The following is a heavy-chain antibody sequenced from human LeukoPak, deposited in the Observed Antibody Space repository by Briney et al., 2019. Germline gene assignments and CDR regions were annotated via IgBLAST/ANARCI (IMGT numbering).Heavy chain of an antibody. CDR1: GYSISSGYY. CDR3: ARDLSRDGCNR. J-gene: IGHJ5*02. CDR2: IYHSGST. V-gene: IGHV4-38-2*02. D-gene: IGHD5-24*01. Sequence: SETLSLTCTVSGYSISSGYYWGWIRQPPGKGLEWIGSIYHSGSTYYNPSLKSRVTISLDTSKNQFSLKLSSVSAADTAMYYCARDLSRDGCNRWGQGTLVTVSS.